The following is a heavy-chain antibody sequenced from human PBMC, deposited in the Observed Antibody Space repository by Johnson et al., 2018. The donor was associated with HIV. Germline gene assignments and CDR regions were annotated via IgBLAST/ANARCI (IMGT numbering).Heavy chain of an antibody. D-gene: IGHD5-18*01. CDR1: GFTFSSYG. J-gene: IGHJ3*02. CDR2: IRYDGSNK. Sequence: QVQLVESGGGVVQPGGSLGLSCAASGFTFSSYGMHWVRQAPGKGLEWVAFIRYDGSNKYYADSVKGRFTISRDNSKNTLYLQMNSLRAEDTAVYYCAKDSRYSYGPDAFDIWGQGTMVTVSS. CDR3: AKDSRYSYGPDAFDI. V-gene: IGHV3-30*02.